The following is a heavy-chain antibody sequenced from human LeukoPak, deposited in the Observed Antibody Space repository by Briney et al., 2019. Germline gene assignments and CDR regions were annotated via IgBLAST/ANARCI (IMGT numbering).Heavy chain of an antibody. CDR2: IYYGGGT. D-gene: IGHD4/OR15-4a*01. V-gene: IGHV4-39*07. CDR1: GDSISSSFYY. J-gene: IGHJ1*01. CDR3: ARESFEEPGTMAH. Sequence: SETLSLTCTVCGDSISSSFYYWGWIRQPTGKGLQWIGSIYYGGGTHYNPSLKSRATIFLDTSMNQFSLRLTSVTAADTALYFCARESFEEPGTMAHWGQRTLVSVSS.